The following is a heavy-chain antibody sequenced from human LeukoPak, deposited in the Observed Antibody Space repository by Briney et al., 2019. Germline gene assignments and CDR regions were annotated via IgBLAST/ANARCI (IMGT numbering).Heavy chain of an antibody. CDR3: ARDRLGGFDN. CDR1: GDSITTDYY. V-gene: IGHV4-38-2*02. CDR2: IFHSGDT. J-gene: IGHJ4*02. D-gene: IGHD2-15*01. Sequence: SETLSLTCSVSGDSITTDYYWGWIRQPPGKGLEWIASIFHSGDTYYNPSLKSRLTISVDTSKNQFSLKLTSLTAADTAVYYCARDRLGGFDNWGQGTLVTVSS.